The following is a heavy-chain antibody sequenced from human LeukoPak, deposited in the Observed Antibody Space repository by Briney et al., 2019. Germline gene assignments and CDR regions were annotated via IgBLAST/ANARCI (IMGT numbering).Heavy chain of an antibody. CDR3: ARGGYTFGGVISGEGLNWFDP. V-gene: IGHV1-2*04. CDR2: INPNSCGT. CDR1: GYTFTGYY. D-gene: IGHD3-16*01. J-gene: IGHJ5*02. Sequence: ASVKVSCKASGYTFTGYYMHWVRQAPGQGLEWMGWINPNSCGTNYAQKFQGWVTMTRDTSISTAYMELSRLRSDDTAVYYCARGGYTFGGVISGEGLNWFDPWGQGTLVTVSS.